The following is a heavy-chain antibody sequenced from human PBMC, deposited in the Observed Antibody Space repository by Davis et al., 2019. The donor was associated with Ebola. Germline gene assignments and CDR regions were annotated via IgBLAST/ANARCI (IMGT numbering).Heavy chain of an antibody. CDR3: AGGGYAG. CDR2: INTNTGNP. Sequence: SDPVPRLPSVYTLPSHSMHWLRQAPREGLEWKGWINTNTGNPTYAQGFTGRFVFSLDTSVSTAYLQISSLKAEDTSVYYCAGGGYAGWGQGTLVTVSS. D-gene: IGHD5-12*01. J-gene: IGHJ4*02. CDR1: VYTLPSHS. V-gene: IGHV7-4-1*02.